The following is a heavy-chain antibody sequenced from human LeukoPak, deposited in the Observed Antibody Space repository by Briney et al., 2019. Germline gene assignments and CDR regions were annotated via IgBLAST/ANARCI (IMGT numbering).Heavy chain of an antibody. D-gene: IGHD3-3*01. CDR3: ARPRAGQLRFLEWTNEAFDI. J-gene: IGHJ3*02. V-gene: IGHV3-21*01. CDR1: GFTFSSYS. Sequence: GGSLRLSCAASGFTFSSYSMNWVRQAPGKGLEWVSCISSSSSYMYYADSVKGRFTISRDNAKNSLYLQMNSLRAEDTAVYYCARPRAGQLRFLEWTNEAFDIWGQGTMVTVSS. CDR2: ISSSSSYM.